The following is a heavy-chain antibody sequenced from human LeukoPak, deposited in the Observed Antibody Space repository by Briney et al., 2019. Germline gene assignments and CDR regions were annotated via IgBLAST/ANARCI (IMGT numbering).Heavy chain of an antibody. Sequence: VGSLRLSCAASGFTFSDYYMSWIRQAPGKGLEWVSYISSSGSTIYYADSVKGRFTISRDNAKNSLYLQMNSLRAEDTAVYYCARTDYYDSSGYYPRWGQGTMVTVSS. V-gene: IGHV3-11*04. CDR3: ARTDYYDSSGYYPR. J-gene: IGHJ3*01. CDR1: GFTFSDYY. CDR2: ISSSGSTI. D-gene: IGHD3-22*01.